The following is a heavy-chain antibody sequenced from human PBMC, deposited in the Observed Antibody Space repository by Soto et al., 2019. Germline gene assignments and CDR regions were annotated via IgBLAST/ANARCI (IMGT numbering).Heavy chain of an antibody. CDR1: GFTFSNYA. CDR3: ARRKYCSSTTCFDY. J-gene: IGHJ4*02. Sequence: GGSLRLSCAASGFTFSNYAMHWVRQVPGKGLEWVSIIYSDGYTYYAASVKGRFTISRDNFKNTLYLQMSSLRAEDTAVYYCARRKYCSSTTCFDYWGQGTLVTVSS. V-gene: IGHV3-66*01. CDR2: IYSDGYT. D-gene: IGHD2-2*01.